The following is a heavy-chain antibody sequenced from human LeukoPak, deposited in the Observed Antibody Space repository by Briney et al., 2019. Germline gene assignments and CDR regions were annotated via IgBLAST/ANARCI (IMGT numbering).Heavy chain of an antibody. D-gene: IGHD3-10*01. J-gene: IGHJ4*02. V-gene: IGHV3-30-3*01. CDR2: VSYDGSNK. CDR3: ARARGGTSLDY. CDR1: GFTFSDYV. Sequence: PGGSLRLSCAASGFTFSDYVLHWVRLAPGKGLEWVEVVSYDGSNKYYADSAKGRFTISRDNSKNTFYLQMNSLRPEDTAVYYCARARGGTSLDYWVQGSLVTVSS.